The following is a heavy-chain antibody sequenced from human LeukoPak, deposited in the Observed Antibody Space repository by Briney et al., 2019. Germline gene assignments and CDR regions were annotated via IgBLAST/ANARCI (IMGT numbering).Heavy chain of an antibody. V-gene: IGHV4-61*05. CDR3: ARGGYCSSTSCYSLDHWAVGYAFDI. CDR2: IYYSGST. CDR1: GGSISTTNYY. D-gene: IGHD2-2*01. Sequence: PSETLSLTCIVSGGSISTTNYYWGWIRQPPGKGLEWIGYIYYSGSTNYNPSLKSRVTISVDTSKNQFSLKLSSVTAADTAVYYCARGGYCSSTSCYSLDHWAVGYAFDIWGQGTMVTVSS. J-gene: IGHJ3*02.